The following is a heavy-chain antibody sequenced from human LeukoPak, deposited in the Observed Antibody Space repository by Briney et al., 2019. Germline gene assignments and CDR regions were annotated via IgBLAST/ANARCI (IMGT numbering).Heavy chain of an antibody. CDR2: IGTASDT. Sequence: GGSLRLSCAASGFTFSSFDMHWVRQPTGQGLEWVSTIGTASDTYYPGSVEGRFTLSRDNAKNSLYLQINSLTAGDTAVYYCARGPPRGKYYYMDVWGKGTTVTVSS. CDR3: ARGPPRGKYYYMDV. V-gene: IGHV3-13*01. J-gene: IGHJ6*03. CDR1: GFTFSSFD. D-gene: IGHD1-1*01.